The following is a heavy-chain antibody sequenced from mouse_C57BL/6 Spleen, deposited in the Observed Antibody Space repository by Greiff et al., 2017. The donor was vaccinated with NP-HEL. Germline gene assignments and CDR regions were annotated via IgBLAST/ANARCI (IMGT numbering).Heavy chain of an antibody. CDR2: ISNGGGST. CDR1: GFTFSDYY. CDR3: ARNRLGVGYFDY. J-gene: IGHJ2*01. V-gene: IGHV5-12*01. D-gene: IGHD4-1*01. Sequence: EVMLVESGGGLVQPGGSLKLSCAASGFTFSDYYMYWVRQTPEKRLEWVAYISNGGGSTYYPDTVKGRFTISRDNAKNTLYLQMSRLKSEDTAVYYCARNRLGVGYFDYWGQGTTLTVSS.